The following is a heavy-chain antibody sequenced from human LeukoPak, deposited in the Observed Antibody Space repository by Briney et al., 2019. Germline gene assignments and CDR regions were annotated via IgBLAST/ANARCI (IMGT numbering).Heavy chain of an antibody. J-gene: IGHJ4*02. CDR3: ARGPMDSSSVDY. CDR1: GGSFSGYY. D-gene: IGHD6-6*01. CDR2: INHSGST. V-gene: IGHV4-34*01. Sequence: SSETLSLTCAVYGGSFSGYYWSWIRQPPGKGLEWIGEINHSGSTNYNPSLKSRVTISVDTSKNQFSLKLSSVTAADTAVYYCARGPMDSSSVDYWGQGTLATVSS.